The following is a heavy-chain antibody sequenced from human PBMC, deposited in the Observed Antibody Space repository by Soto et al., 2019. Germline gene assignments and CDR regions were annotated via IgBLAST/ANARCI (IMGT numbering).Heavy chain of an antibody. D-gene: IGHD3-3*01. CDR2: MSSAGSTI. CDR1: GFTFSDYY. V-gene: IGHV3-11*01. J-gene: IGHJ4*02. Sequence: QVQLVESGGGLVRPGGSLRLSCAASGFTFSDYYMSWIRQVPGKGLEWISHMSSAGSTIYYADSVKGRFTISRDNANNSLYRQMNSLTAEDTAVYYCARTDDFWSGYYKIHWGQGTLVTVSS. CDR3: ARTDDFWSGYYKIH.